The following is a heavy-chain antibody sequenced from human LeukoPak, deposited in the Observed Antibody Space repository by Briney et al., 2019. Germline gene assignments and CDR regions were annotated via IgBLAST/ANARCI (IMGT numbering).Heavy chain of an antibody. D-gene: IGHD6-19*01. V-gene: IGHV4-38-2*01. J-gene: IGHJ4*02. CDR2: ISHSGST. Sequence: PSETLSLTCAVSGYSISSGYYWDWTRQPPGKGLEWIGTISHSGSTSYNPSLKSRVTISVDTSKNQLSLKLSSVTAADTALYYCTRGGGGWSRNSWGLGTLVTVSS. CDR3: TRGGGGWSRNS. CDR1: GYSISSGYY.